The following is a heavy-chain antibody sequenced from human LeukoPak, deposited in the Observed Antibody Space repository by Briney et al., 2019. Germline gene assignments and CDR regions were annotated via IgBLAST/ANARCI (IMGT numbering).Heavy chain of an antibody. Sequence: SGPTLVNPTQTLTLTCTFSGFSLRTSGVGVGWIRQPPGKALEWLALIYWHDDKRYSPSLKSRLTITKDTSKNQVVLTMTNMDPVDTATYYCALLGYCSSTSCYTFKNWFDPWGQGTLVTVSS. CDR2: IYWHDDK. J-gene: IGHJ5*02. V-gene: IGHV2-5*01. CDR3: ALLGYCSSTSCYTFKNWFDP. CDR1: GFSLRTSGVG. D-gene: IGHD2-2*02.